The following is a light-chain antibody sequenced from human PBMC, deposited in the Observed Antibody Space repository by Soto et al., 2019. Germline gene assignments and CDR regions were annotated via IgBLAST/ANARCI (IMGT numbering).Light chain of an antibody. CDR2: KES. J-gene: IGKJ1*01. V-gene: IGKV1-5*03. CDR1: QTISGW. CDR3: QHYNSYSEA. Sequence: DIQMTQSPSTLSASVGDRVTITCRASQTISGWLAWYQQKTGKAPKLLIYKESTLKSGVPSRLSGSGSGTELNLTISRLQPDDFATYYCQHYNSYSEACGQGTKVDIK.